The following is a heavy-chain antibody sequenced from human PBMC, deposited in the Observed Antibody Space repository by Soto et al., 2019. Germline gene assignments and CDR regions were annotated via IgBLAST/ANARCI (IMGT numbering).Heavy chain of an antibody. D-gene: IGHD3-22*01. CDR2: ISAYNGNT. V-gene: IGHV1-18*01. J-gene: IGHJ4*02. CDR1: GYTFTSYG. CDR3: ARYSYDSSGYYLRAHNYFDY. Sequence: GASVKVSCKASGYTFTSYGISWVRQAPGQGLEWMGWISAYNGNTNYAQKLQGRVTMTTDTSTSTAYMELRSLRSDDTAVYYCARYSYDSSGYYLRAHNYFDYWGQGTLVTVSS.